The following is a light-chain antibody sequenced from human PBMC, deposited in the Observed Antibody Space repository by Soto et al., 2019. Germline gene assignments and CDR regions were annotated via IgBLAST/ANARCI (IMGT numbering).Light chain of an antibody. CDR2: QHS. CDR3: QTWDTGTGVYV. CDR1: KLGNKY. V-gene: IGLV3-1*01. J-gene: IGLJ1*01. Sequence: SYELTQPPSVSVSPGQTATITCSGDKLGNKYVSWYQQKPGQSPVLVIYQHSKRPSGIPERFSGSSSGSPASLTIGGTQAMAEADYSCQTWDTGTGVYVFGAGTKLTVL.